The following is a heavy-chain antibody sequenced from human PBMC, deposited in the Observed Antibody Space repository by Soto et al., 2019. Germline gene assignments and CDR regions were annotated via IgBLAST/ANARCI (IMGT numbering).Heavy chain of an antibody. Sequence: QMQLVQSGPEVKKPGTSVKVSCKASGFTFTSSAVQWVRQARGQRLEWIGWIVVGSGNTNYAQKFQERVTITRDMSTSTAYMELSSLRSEDTAVYYCAGLPNNWNDGYDAFDIWGQGTMVTVSS. V-gene: IGHV1-58*01. CDR1: GFTFTSSA. CDR2: IVVGSGNT. D-gene: IGHD1-20*01. J-gene: IGHJ3*02. CDR3: AGLPNNWNDGYDAFDI.